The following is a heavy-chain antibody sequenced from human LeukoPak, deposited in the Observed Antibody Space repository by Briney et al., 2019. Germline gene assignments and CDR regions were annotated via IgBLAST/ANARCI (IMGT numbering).Heavy chain of an antibody. CDR2: IYYSGNT. D-gene: IGHD5-24*01. CDR1: GVSISSSNSY. J-gene: IGHJ4*02. CDR3: AKSDGYGLIDY. Sequence: KTSETLCLTCTVSGVSISSSNSYWGWIRQPPGKGLEWIGSIYYSGNTYYNASLKSQVSISIDTSKNQFSLRLTSVTAADTAVYYCAKSDGYGLIDYWGQGTLVTVSS. V-gene: IGHV4-39*01.